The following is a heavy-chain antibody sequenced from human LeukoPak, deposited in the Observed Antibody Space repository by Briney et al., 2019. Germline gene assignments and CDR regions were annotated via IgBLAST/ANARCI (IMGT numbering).Heavy chain of an antibody. J-gene: IGHJ4*02. CDR1: GYEFTDFY. D-gene: IGHD5-12*01. Sequence: ASVKVSCKASGYEFTDFYIHWVRQAPGQRPEWMGWIHPNSGATNYARVFQGRVTMTRDTSISTAYMGLGSLKFDDRAVYYCARLRGGFDSGDYWGQGSLVIVSS. CDR3: ARLRGGFDSGDY. CDR2: IHPNSGAT. V-gene: IGHV1-2*02.